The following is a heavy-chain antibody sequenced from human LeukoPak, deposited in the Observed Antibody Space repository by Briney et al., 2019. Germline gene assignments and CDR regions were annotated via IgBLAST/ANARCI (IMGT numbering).Heavy chain of an antibody. CDR1: GGSFSGYY. CDR3: AREDGGNSGVDY. D-gene: IGHD4-23*01. Sequence: SETLSLTCAVYGGSFSGYYWSWIRQPPGKGLEWIGEINHSGSTNYNPSLKSRVTISVDTSKNQFSLKLSSVTAADTAVYYCAREDGGNSGVDYWGQGTLVTVSS. CDR2: INHSGST. V-gene: IGHV4-34*01. J-gene: IGHJ4*02.